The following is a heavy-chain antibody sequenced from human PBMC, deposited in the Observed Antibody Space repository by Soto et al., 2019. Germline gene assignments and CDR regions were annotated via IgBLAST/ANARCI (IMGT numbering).Heavy chain of an antibody. Sequence: EVQLLESGGGLVQPGGSLRLSCAASGFTFSHYAMSWVRQAPGKGLEWVSPISGSGENTYYADSVKGRFTISRDNSKNTLYLQMNNLRAEDTAVYYCAKTRGQSYYHAMDVWGQGTTVIVSS. CDR1: GFTFSHYA. CDR2: ISGSGENT. CDR3: AKTRGQSYYHAMDV. J-gene: IGHJ6*02. V-gene: IGHV3-23*01.